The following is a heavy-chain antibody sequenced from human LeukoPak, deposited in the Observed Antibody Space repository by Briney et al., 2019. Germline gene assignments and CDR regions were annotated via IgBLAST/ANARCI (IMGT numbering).Heavy chain of an antibody. CDR2: IYTGGNT. Sequence: GGSLRLSCAASGFTVDSNYLSWVRQAPGKGLEWVSTIYTGGNTYYAASVKGRFTISRDNAKNTLYLQMDSLRAEDTAIYYCAKIPSATENFDYWGQGTLVMVSS. CDR1: GFTVDSNY. D-gene: IGHD5-12*01. J-gene: IGHJ4*02. V-gene: IGHV3-53*01. CDR3: AKIPSATENFDY.